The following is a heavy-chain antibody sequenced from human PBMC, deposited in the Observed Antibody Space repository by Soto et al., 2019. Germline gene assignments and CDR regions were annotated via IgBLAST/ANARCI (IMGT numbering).Heavy chain of an antibody. CDR1: GYTFTSYC. Sequence: GASVKVSCKASGYTFTSYCISWVRQAPGQGLEWMGWISAYNGNTNYAQKLQGRVTMTTDTSTSTAYMELRSLRSDDTAVYYCAGGPDSSGWPTAFDYWGEGTLVTVSS. CDR3: AGGPDSSGWPTAFDY. D-gene: IGHD6-19*01. CDR2: ISAYNGNT. J-gene: IGHJ4*02. V-gene: IGHV1-18*04.